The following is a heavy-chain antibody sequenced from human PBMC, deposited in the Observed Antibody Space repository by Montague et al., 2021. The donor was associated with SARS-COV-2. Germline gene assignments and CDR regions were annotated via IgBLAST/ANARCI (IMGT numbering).Heavy chain of an antibody. J-gene: IGHJ6*02. Sequence: TLSLTCTVSGGSISSGGYYWSWVRQPPGKGLDWIGYIFYRGGTYYNPSLKSRVSMSVDTSKIQFSLNLTSVTAADTAVYYCGRANYYVMTSKAYAMDVWGQGTTVTVSS. CDR3: GRANYYVMTSKAYAMDV. V-gene: IGHV4-31*03. CDR2: IFYRGGT. CDR1: GGSISSGGYY. D-gene: IGHD3-16*01.